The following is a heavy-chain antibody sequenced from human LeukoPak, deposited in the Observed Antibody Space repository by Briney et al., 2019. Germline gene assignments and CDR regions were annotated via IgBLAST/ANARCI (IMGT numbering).Heavy chain of an antibody. CDR1: GFTFSSYS. Sequence: GGSLRLSCAASGFTFSSYSMNWGRQAPGKGLGWVSCISSTSNYIFYADSVRGRFTISRDNAKNSLYLQMDSLRAEDTAVYYCARGGIITSYAFEIWGQGAMVPVSS. CDR2: ISSTSNYI. V-gene: IGHV3-21*01. J-gene: IGHJ3*02. CDR3: ARGGIITSYAFEI. D-gene: IGHD1-26*01.